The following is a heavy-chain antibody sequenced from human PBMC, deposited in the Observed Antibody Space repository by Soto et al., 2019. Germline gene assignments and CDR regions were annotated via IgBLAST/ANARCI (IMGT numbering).Heavy chain of an antibody. Sequence: GGSLRLSCAASGFTFSSYWMHWVRQAPGKGLVWVSRINSDVSSTSYADSVKGRFTISRDNAKNTLYLQMNSLRAEDTAVYYCARDDRNYYYGMDVWGQGTTVTVSS. CDR2: INSDVSST. CDR3: ARDDRNYYYGMDV. J-gene: IGHJ6*02. CDR1: GFTFSSYW. V-gene: IGHV3-74*01.